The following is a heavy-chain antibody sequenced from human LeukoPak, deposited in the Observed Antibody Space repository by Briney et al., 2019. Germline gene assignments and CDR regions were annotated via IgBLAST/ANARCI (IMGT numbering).Heavy chain of an antibody. CDR2: IIPILDIA. Sequence: SVKVSCKASGGTFSSYAISWVRQAPGQGLEWMGRIIPILDIANYAQKFQGRVTITADRSTSTAYMELRSLRSDDTAVYYCAREMATIVNQFDYWGQGTLVTVSS. V-gene: IGHV1-69*04. J-gene: IGHJ4*02. CDR1: GGTFSSYA. D-gene: IGHD5-24*01. CDR3: AREMATIVNQFDY.